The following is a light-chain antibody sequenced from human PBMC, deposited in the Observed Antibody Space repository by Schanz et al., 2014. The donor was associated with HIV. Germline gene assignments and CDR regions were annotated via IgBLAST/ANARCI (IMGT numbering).Light chain of an antibody. CDR2: DVS. CDR1: SSDVGGYNF. V-gene: IGLV2-14*01. CDR3: SSYTSSTTYV. J-gene: IGLJ1*01. Sequence: QSVLTQPPSASGSPGQSVTIFCTGTSSDVGGYNFISWYQQYPGKAPKLMIYDVSNRPSGVSNRFSGSKSGNTASLTVSGLQAEDEADYYCSSYTSSTTYVFGTGTKLTVL.